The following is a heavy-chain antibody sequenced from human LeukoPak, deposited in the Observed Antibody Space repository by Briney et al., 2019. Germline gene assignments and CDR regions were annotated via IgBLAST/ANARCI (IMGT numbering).Heavy chain of an antibody. CDR3: ARVVSSFYYFDY. CDR1: GGSISSYY. D-gene: IGHD3-3*02. Sequence: SETLSLTCTVSGGSISSYYWSWIRQPPGKGLEWIGYICYSGSTNYNPSLKSRVTISVDTSKNQFSLKLSSVTAADTAVYYCARVVSSFYYFDYWGQGTLVTVSS. J-gene: IGHJ4*02. V-gene: IGHV4-59*01. CDR2: ICYSGST.